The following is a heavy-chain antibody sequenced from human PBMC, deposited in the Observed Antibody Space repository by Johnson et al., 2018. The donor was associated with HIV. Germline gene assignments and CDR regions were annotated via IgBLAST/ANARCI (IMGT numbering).Heavy chain of an antibody. CDR2: ISSSGSTI. CDR3: AREITLIMGAGAAFDI. V-gene: IGHV3-11*04. J-gene: IGHJ3*02. CDR1: GFSFSDYY. Sequence: QVQLVESGGGLVKPGGSLRLSCAASGFSFSDYYMSWIRQAPGKGLEWVSYISSSGSTIYYADSVTGRFTISRDNAKNSLYLQMNSLRVEDTAVYYCAREITLIMGAGAAFDIWGQGTMVTVSS. D-gene: IGHD3-22*01.